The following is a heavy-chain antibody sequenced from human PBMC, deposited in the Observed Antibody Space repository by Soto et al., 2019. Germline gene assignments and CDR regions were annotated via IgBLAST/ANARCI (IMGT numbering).Heavy chain of an antibody. J-gene: IGHJ4*02. CDR3: ATGVICIGYFTVDS. V-gene: IGHV1-69*13. Sequence: SVKVSCKASGGSFGNSAINWVRQTPGQGLEWLGGFIPVYRTLNYAQKFQGRVTITADESTGTAYMTLSSLASDDTAVYYCATGVICIGYFTVDSWGQGTRVTVSS. CDR1: GGSFGNSA. D-gene: IGHD2-8*02. CDR2: FIPVYRTL.